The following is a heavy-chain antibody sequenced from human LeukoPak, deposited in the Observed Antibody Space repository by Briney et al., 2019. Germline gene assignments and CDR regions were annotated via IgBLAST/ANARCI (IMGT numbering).Heavy chain of an antibody. CDR1: GFTFSSYG. J-gene: IGHJ4*02. D-gene: IGHD6-6*01. CDR2: IWYDENNQ. Sequence: PGGSLRLSCAASGFTFSSYGMHWVRQAPGKGLEWVAVIWYDENNQYYADSVKGRLTISRDISKNTLFLQMNSLKAEDTAVYFCAKDGGSSSPYYFDYWGQGTLVTVSS. V-gene: IGHV3-33*06. CDR3: AKDGGSSSPYYFDY.